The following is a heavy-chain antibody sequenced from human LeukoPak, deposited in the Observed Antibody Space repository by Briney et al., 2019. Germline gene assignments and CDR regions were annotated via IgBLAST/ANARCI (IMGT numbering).Heavy chain of an antibody. CDR1: GDSISTSSYY. V-gene: IGHV4-39*01. J-gene: IGHJ4*02. Sequence: PSETLSLTCTVSGDSISTSSYYWGWIRQPPGKGLEWLGSIYYSGSTYYNPSLKSRVTISVDTSKNQFSLNLYSVTAADPAVFYCARSYYYDYRQIDYWGQGTLVTVSS. D-gene: IGHD3-22*01. CDR2: IYYSGST. CDR3: ARSYYYDYRQIDY.